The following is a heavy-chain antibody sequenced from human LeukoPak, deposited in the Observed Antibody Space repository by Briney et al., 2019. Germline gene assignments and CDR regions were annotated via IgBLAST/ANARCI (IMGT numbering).Heavy chain of an antibody. CDR2: ITPNSVGT. CDR1: GYTFTGYY. V-gene: IGHV1-2*02. D-gene: IGHD2-2*01. J-gene: IGHJ6*03. Sequence: ASVKVSCKASGYTFTGYYMHWVRQALGQGLDWREWITPNSVGTNYAQKFQGRVTMTRDTSISTAYMELSRLRSDDTAVYYCARAGVVVPAAMSFDYYYMDVWGKGTTVTVSS. CDR3: ARAGVVVPAAMSFDYYYMDV.